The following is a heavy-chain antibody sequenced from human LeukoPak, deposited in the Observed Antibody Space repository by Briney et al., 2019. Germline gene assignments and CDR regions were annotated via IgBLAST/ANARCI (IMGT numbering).Heavy chain of an antibody. V-gene: IGHV4-59*08. D-gene: IGHD3-22*01. Sequence: SETLSPTCTVSGGSISSYYWSWIRQPPGKGLEWIGYIYYSGSTNYNPSLKSRVTISVDTSKNQSSLKLSSVTAADTAVYYCARSNYYDSSGYAADAFDIRGQGTMVTVSS. J-gene: IGHJ3*02. CDR1: GGSISSYY. CDR3: ARSNYYDSSGYAADAFDI. CDR2: IYYSGST.